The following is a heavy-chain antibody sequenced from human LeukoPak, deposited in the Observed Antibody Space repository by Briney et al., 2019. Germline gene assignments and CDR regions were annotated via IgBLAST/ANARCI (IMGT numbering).Heavy chain of an antibody. CDR3: ARSHYYGSGSYYRA. CDR2: FDPEDGET. D-gene: IGHD3-10*01. J-gene: IGHJ5*02. CDR1: GYTLTELS. Sequence: ASVKVSCKVSGYTLTELSMHWVRQAPGKGLEWMGGFDPEDGETIYAQEFQGRVTITRNTSISTAYMELSSLRSEDTAVYYCARSHYYGSGSYYRAWGQGTLVTVSS. V-gene: IGHV1-24*01.